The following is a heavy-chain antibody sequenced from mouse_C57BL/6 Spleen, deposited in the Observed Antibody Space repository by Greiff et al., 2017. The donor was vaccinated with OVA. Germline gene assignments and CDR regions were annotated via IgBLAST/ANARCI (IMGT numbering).Heavy chain of an antibody. D-gene: IGHD1-1*01. V-gene: IGHV14-2*01. CDR1: GFNIKDYY. CDR3: ARVGVFITTVVDYFDY. J-gene: IGHJ2*01. Sequence: VHVKQSGAELVKPGASVKLSCTASGFNIKDYYMHWVKQRTEQGLEWIGRIDPEDGETKYAPKFQGKATITADTSSNTAYLQLSSLTSEDTAVYYCARVGVFITTVVDYFDYWGQGTTLTVSS. CDR2: IDPEDGET.